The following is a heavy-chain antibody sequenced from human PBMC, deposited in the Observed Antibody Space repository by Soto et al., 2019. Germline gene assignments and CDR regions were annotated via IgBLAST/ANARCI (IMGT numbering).Heavy chain of an antibody. Sequence: GGSLRLSCAASGFTFSSYAMSWVRQAPGKGLEWGSAVSGSGGSTYYAASVKGRVTISRDNSKNTLYLQMNSLSAEDTDVYYCEKDLSITMIVVVINNAFDIWGQGTMVTVS. D-gene: IGHD3-22*01. V-gene: IGHV3-23*01. CDR1: GFTFSSYA. CDR2: VSGSGGST. J-gene: IGHJ3*02. CDR3: EKDLSITMIVVVINNAFDI.